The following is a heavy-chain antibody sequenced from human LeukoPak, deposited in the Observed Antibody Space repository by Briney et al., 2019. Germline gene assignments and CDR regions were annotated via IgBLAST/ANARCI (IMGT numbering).Heavy chain of an antibody. V-gene: IGHV4-34*01. J-gene: IGHJ6*03. CDR1: GGSFSGYY. CDR3: ARGFSPKIISSSGHYYYYYYMDV. D-gene: IGHD6-13*01. CDR2: INHSGST. Sequence: SETLSLTCAVYGGSFSGYYWSWIRQPPGKGLEWIGEINHSGSTNYNPSLKSRVTISVDTSKNQFSLKLSSVTAADTAVYYCARGFSPKIISSSGHYYYYYYMDVWAKGPRSPSP.